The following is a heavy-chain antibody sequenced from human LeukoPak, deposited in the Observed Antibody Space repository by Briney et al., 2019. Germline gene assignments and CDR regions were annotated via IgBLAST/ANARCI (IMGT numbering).Heavy chain of an antibody. D-gene: IGHD2-15*01. V-gene: IGHV4-34*01. J-gene: IGHJ4*02. Sequence: SETLSLTCAVYGGSFSGYYWSWIRQPPGKGLEWIGEINHRGSTNYNPSLKSRVTVSLDTSKNQFSLNLSSVTAADTAVYHCARAPGAALDWGQGTLVTVSS. CDR2: INHRGST. CDR3: ARAPGAALD. CDR1: GGSFSGYY.